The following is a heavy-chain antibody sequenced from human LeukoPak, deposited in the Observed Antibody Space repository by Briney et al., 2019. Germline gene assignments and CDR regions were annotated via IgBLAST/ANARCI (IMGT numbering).Heavy chain of an antibody. CDR2: IYSRGDT. J-gene: IGHJ4*02. D-gene: IGHD1-1*01. CDR3: ARAGPYSHNSFDY. V-gene: IGHV3-53*01. CDR1: GFTVSSNS. Sequence: GVSLRLSCAASGFTVSSNSMNWVRQAPGKGLEWVSVIYSRGDTNYADSVKGRFTISRDNSKNTLYLQMNSLRAEDTAVYYCARAGPYSHNSFDYWGQGTLVTVSS.